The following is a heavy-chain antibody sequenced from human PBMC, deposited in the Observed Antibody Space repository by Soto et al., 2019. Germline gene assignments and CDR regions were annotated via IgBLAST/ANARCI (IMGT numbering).Heavy chain of an antibody. CDR3: ARAITLFGVVIYY. V-gene: IGHV1-3*01. CDR1: GYTFTSYA. CDR2: INAGNGNT. Sequence: QVQLVQSGAEVKKPGASVKVSCKASGYTFTSYAMHWVRQAPGQSLEWMGWINAGNGNTKYSPKFQGRVTITRDTAASTGYMELSSLRSEDTAVYYCARAITLFGVVIYYWGQGTLVTVSS. D-gene: IGHD3-3*01. J-gene: IGHJ4*02.